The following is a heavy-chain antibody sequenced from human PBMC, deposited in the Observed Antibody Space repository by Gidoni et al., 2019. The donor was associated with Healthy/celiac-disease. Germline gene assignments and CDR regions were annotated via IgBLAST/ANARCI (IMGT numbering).Heavy chain of an antibody. CDR1: GFTFSSYS. V-gene: IGHV3-48*01. D-gene: IGHD6-6*01. CDR2: ISSSSSTI. J-gene: IGHJ3*02. CDR3: ARDLPSGAFDI. Sequence: EVQLVESGGGLVQPGGSLRLSCAASGFTFSSYSMNWVRQAPGKGLEWVSYISSSSSTIYYADSVKGRFTISRDNAKNSLYLQMNSLRAEDTAVYYCARDLPSGAFDIWGQGTMVTVSS.